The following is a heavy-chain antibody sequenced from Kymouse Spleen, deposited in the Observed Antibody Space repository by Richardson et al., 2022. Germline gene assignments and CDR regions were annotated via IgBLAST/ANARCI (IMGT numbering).Heavy chain of an antibody. CDR1: GGSISSSNW. Sequence: QVQLQESGPGLVKPSGTLSLTCAVSGGSISSSNWWSWVRQPPGKGLEWIGEIYHSGSTNYNPSLKSRVTISVDKSKNQFSLKLSSVTAADTAVYYCARERRYFDWLLKDYYYYYGMDVWGQGTTVTVSS. J-gene: IGHJ6*02. V-gene: IGHV4-4*02. CDR2: IYHSGST. CDR3: ARERRYFDWLLKDYYYYYGMDV. D-gene: IGHD3-9*01.